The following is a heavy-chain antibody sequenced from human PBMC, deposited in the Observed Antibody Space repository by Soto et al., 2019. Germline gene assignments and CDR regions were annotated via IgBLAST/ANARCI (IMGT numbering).Heavy chain of an antibody. V-gene: IGHV6-1*01. Sequence: SQTLSLTCAISGDSVSSNSAAWNWIRQSPSRGLEWLGRTYYRSKWYNDYAVSVNSRITINRDTSKNQFSLQLNSVTPEDTAVYYCARVSGSYRYYGMDVWGQGTTVTVSS. CDR3: ARVSGSYRYYGMDV. J-gene: IGHJ6*02. CDR2: TYYRSKWYN. CDR1: GDSVSSNSAA. D-gene: IGHD1-26*01.